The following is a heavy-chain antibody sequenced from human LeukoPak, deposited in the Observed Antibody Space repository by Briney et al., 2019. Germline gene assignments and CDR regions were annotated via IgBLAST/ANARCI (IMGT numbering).Heavy chain of an antibody. J-gene: IGHJ6*03. Sequence: GGSLRLSCAASGFTFSSYGMHWVRQAPGKGLEWVAVIWYDGSNKYYADSVKGRFTISRDNSKNTLYLQMNSLRAEDTAVYYCARDLYDSSGYYFSYYYYYYMDAWGKGTTVTVSS. CDR2: IWYDGSNK. CDR1: GFTFSSYG. V-gene: IGHV3-33*01. CDR3: ARDLYDSSGYYFSYYYYYYMDA. D-gene: IGHD3-22*01.